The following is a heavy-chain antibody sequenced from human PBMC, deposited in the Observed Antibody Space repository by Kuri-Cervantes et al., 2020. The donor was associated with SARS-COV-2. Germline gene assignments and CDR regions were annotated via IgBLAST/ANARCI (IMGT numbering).Heavy chain of an antibody. CDR2: ISYDGSNK. CDR3: AKDSSYYDSSGYYRY. J-gene: IGHJ4*02. Sequence: GESLKISCAASGFTFSSYGMHWVRQAPGKGLEWVAVISYDGSNKYYADSVKGRFTISRDNSKNTLYLQMNSLRAEDTAVYYCAKDSSYYDSSGYYRYWGQGTLVTVSS. D-gene: IGHD3-22*01. CDR1: GFTFSSYG. V-gene: IGHV3-30*18.